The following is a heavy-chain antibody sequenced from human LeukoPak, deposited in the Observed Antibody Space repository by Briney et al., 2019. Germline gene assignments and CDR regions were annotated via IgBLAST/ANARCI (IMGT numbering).Heavy chain of an antibody. CDR3: ARENYYDSSHGMDV. CDR1: GGSISGGGYY. V-gene: IGHV4-31*03. J-gene: IGHJ6*02. D-gene: IGHD3-22*01. Sequence: PSQTLSLTCTVSGGSISGGGYYWTWIRQHPGKGLEWIGYIYSSGSTYYDPSLKSRVTISVDTSKNQFSLKLTSVTAADTAVYYCARENYYDSSHGMDVWGQGTTVTVSS. CDR2: IYSSGST.